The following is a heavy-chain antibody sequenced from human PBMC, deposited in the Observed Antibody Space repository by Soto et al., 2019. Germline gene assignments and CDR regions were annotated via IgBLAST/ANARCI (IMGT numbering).Heavy chain of an antibody. CDR2: IYYSGST. CDR1: GGSISSGDYY. J-gene: IGHJ5*02. Sequence: LSLTCTVSGGSISSGDYYWSWIRQPPGKGLEWIGYIYYSGSTYYNPSLKSRVTISVDTSKNQFSLKLSSVTAADTAVYYCARVQLRDCSSTSCYTVTFDPWGQGTLVTVSS. D-gene: IGHD2-2*02. CDR3: ARVQLRDCSSTSCYTVTFDP. V-gene: IGHV4-30-4*01.